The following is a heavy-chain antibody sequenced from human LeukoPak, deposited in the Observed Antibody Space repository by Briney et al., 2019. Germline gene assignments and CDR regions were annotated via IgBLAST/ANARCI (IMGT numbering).Heavy chain of an antibody. D-gene: IGHD2-15*01. CDR2: ISYDGSNK. J-gene: IGHJ4*02. Sequence: GGSLRLSCAASGFTFSSYAMHWVRQCPGKGLECVAGISYDGSNKYYADSVEGRFTFSRDNSKNTLYLQMNSLGAEDTAVYYCARGGHCSGASCYQPNDYWGQGTLVTVSS. CDR3: ARGGHCSGASCYQPNDY. CDR1: GFTFSSYA. V-gene: IGHV3-30-3*01.